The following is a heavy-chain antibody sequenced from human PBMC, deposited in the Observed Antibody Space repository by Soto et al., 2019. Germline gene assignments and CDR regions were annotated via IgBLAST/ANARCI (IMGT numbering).Heavy chain of an antibody. CDR1: GYTFTSYG. J-gene: IGHJ5*02. D-gene: IGHD6-19*01. V-gene: IGHV1-18*04. CDR2: ISAYNGNT. CDR3: ARDLAVAGTGGNWFDP. Sequence: ASVKVSCKASGYTFTSYGISWVRQAPGQGLEWMGWISAYNGNTNYAQKLQGRVTMTTDTSTSTAYMELRSLRSDDTAMYYCARDLAVAGTGGNWFDPWGQGTLVTVSS.